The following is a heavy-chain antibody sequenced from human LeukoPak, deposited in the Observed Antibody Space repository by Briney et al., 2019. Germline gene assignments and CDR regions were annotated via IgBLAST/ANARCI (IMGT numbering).Heavy chain of an antibody. Sequence: SGTLSLTCAVSGVSVRSYNYWSWVRQPPGKSLEWLGEVYHSGSTIYNPSLESRITISMDTSKNQFSLKLSSVTAADTAVYYCARESSSWPSYWGQGTLVTVSS. CDR2: VYHSGST. J-gene: IGHJ4*02. CDR3: ARESSSWPSY. CDR1: GVSVRSYNY. V-gene: IGHV4-4*02. D-gene: IGHD6-13*01.